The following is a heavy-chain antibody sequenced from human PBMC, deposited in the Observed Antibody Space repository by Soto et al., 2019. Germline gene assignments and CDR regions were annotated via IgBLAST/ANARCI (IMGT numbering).Heavy chain of an antibody. V-gene: IGHV1-58*01. D-gene: IGHD2-15*01. Sequence: QMQLVQTGPEVKKPGTSVKVSCKASGFTFTGSAVQWVRQARGQRLEWIGWIVVGSGNTNYAQKFQGRVTITTDMYTSTGYMELSSLRSEDTVVYYCAADVPVDCSCGSCYGMDVWGQGTTVTVSS. CDR3: AADVPVDCSCGSCYGMDV. CDR2: IVVGSGNT. CDR1: GFTFTGSA. J-gene: IGHJ6*02.